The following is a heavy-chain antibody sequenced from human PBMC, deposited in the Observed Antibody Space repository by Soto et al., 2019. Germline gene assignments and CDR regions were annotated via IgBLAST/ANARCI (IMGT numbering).Heavy chain of an antibody. Sequence: GGSLRLSCTASGFTFGDYAMSWFRQAPGKGLEWVGFIRSKAYGGTTEYAASVKGRFTISRDDSKSIAYLQMNSLKTEDTAVYYCTRDILVAAAAPDAFDIWGQGTMVTVS. J-gene: IGHJ3*02. CDR3: TRDILVAAAAPDAFDI. V-gene: IGHV3-49*03. CDR1: GFTFGDYA. D-gene: IGHD6-13*01. CDR2: IRSKAYGGTT.